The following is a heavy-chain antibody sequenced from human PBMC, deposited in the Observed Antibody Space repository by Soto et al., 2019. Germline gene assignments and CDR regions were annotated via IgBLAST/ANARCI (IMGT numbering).Heavy chain of an antibody. CDR2: ISAYNGNT. CDR3: ASTAYRYCGGDCYSPYYYYYYGMDV. Sequence: ASVKVSCKASGYTFTSYGISWVRQAPGQGLEWMGWISAYNGNTNYAQKLPGRVTMTTDTSTSTAYMELRSLRSDDTAVYYCASTAYRYCGGDCYSPYYYYYYGMDVWGQGTTVTVSS. CDR1: GYTFTSYG. V-gene: IGHV1-18*01. D-gene: IGHD2-21*02. J-gene: IGHJ6*02.